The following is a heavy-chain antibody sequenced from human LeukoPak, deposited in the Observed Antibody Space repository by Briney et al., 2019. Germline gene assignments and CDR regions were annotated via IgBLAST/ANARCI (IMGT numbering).Heavy chain of an antibody. V-gene: IGHV3-23*01. D-gene: IGHD1-26*01. CDR3: AKDRNSGNYYQTGDFHY. CDR1: GFTFSSYG. CDR2: ISNSGGST. Sequence: GGTLRLSCAASGFTFSSYGMSWVRQAPGKGLEWVSGISNSGGSTYYADSVKGRFTISRDNSKNTLYLQMNSLRAEDTALYCCAKDRNSGNYYQTGDFHYWGQGTLVTVSS. J-gene: IGHJ4*02.